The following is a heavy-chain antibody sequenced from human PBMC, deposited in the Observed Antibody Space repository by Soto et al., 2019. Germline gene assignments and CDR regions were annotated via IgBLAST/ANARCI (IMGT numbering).Heavy chain of an antibody. D-gene: IGHD3-22*01. CDR1: GFSLSTSGVG. J-gene: IGHJ4*02. CDR2: IFWADDK. CDR3: AHFTNYDDSSGYYLYCFEY. V-gene: IGHV2-5*02. Sequence: SGPTLVNPTQTLTLTCTFSGFSLSTSGVGVGWIRQPPGKAPEWLSLIFWADDKRYSPSLKSRITVTKDTSKNEVGLTMTSMDPVDTATYYCAHFTNYDDSSGYYLYCFEYWGQGTQVTVSS.